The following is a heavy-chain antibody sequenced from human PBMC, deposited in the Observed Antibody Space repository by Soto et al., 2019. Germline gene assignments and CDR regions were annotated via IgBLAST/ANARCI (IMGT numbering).Heavy chain of an antibody. J-gene: IGHJ4*02. CDR2: ISGSGGST. V-gene: IGHV3-23*01. Sequence: GGSLRLSCAASGFTFSSYAMIWVRQAPGKGLEWVSAISGSGGSTYYADSVKGRFTISRDNSKNTLYLQMSSLRAEDTAVYYCAKDWLYRSPHYWGQGTLVTVSS. CDR1: GFTFSSYA. D-gene: IGHD6-13*01. CDR3: AKDWLYRSPHY.